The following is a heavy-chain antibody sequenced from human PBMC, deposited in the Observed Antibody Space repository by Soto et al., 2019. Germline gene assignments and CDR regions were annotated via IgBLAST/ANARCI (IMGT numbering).Heavy chain of an antibody. V-gene: IGHV3-11*01. Sequence: QVQLVESGGGLVKPGGSLRLSCAASGFTFSDYYMSWIRQAPGKGLEWVSYISSSGSTIYYADSVKGRFTISRDNAKNSLYLQMNSLRAEDTAVYYCASGPPASVVVVAATLWFDPWGQGTLVTVSS. CDR2: ISSSGSTI. D-gene: IGHD2-15*01. CDR1: GFTFSDYY. J-gene: IGHJ5*02. CDR3: ASGPPASVVVVAATLWFDP.